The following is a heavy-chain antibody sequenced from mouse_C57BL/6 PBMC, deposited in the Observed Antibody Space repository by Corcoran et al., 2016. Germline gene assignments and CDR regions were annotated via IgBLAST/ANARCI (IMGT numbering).Heavy chain of an antibody. J-gene: IGHJ2*01. CDR3: ARDTTVVTGDYFDY. Sequence: QVQLQQSGPELVKPGASVKISCKASGYSFTSYYIHWVKQRPGQGLEWIGWIYPGSGNTKYNEKFKGKATLTADTSSSTAYMQLSSLTSEDSAVYYCARDTTVVTGDYFDYWGQGTTLTVSS. CDR1: GYSFTSYY. V-gene: IGHV1-66*01. D-gene: IGHD1-1*01. CDR2: IYPGSGNT.